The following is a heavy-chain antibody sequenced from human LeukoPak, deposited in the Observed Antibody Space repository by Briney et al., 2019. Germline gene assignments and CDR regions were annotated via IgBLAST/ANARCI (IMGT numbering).Heavy chain of an antibody. CDR1: GFTFSSYS. V-gene: IGHV3-21*01. CDR2: ISSSSSYI. J-gene: IGHJ4*02. Sequence: GGSLRLSCAASGFTFSSYSMNWVRQAPGKGLEWVSSISSSSSYIYYADSVKGRFTISRDNAKNSLYLQMNSLRAEDTAVYYCARELRSSTSGSDYWGQGTLVTVSS. D-gene: IGHD2-2*01. CDR3: ARELRSSTSGSDY.